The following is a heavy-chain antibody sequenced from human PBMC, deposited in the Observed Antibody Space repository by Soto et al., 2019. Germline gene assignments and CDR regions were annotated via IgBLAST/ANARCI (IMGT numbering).Heavy chain of an antibody. Sequence: HPGGSLRLSCTVSGFSVADYAMGWFRQAPGKGLEWISFIRSRAYGGTTEDAASVKGRFTISRDDSRNIAYLQMNSLKTEDTAVYYCARVPYCASTSCYGGFHYWGQGTLVTAPQ. V-gene: IGHV3-49*03. CDR3: ARVPYCASTSCYGGFHY. J-gene: IGHJ4*02. D-gene: IGHD2-2*01. CDR2: IRSRAYGGTT. CDR1: GFSVADYA.